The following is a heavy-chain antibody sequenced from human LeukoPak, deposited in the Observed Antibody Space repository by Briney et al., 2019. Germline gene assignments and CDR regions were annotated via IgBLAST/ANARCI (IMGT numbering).Heavy chain of an antibody. V-gene: IGHV3-30*02. J-gene: IGHJ4*02. CDR1: GFTFSSYG. CDR3: AKDHSRITIFGVGPVDFDY. CDR2: IRYDGSNK. Sequence: GESLKISCAASGFTFSSYGMHWVRQAPGKGLEWVAFIRYDGSNKYYADSVKGRFTISRDNSKNTLYLQMNSLRAEDTAVYYCAKDHSRITIFGVGPVDFDYWGQGTLVTVSS. D-gene: IGHD3-3*01.